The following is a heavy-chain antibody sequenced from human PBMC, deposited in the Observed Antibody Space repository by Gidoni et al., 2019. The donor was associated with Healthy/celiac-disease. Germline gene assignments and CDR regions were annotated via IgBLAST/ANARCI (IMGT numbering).Heavy chain of an antibody. J-gene: IGHJ5*02. D-gene: IGHD3-10*01. CDR1: GYSFTSYW. V-gene: IGHV5-10-1*03. CDR2: IDPSDSYT. CDR3: ARLYRGGDWFDP. Sequence: EVQLVQSGAEVQTPGESLRTSCKGSGYSFTSYWISWVRQMPGKGLEWMGRIDPSDSYTNYSPSFQGHVTISADKSISTAYLQWSSLKASDTTIYYCARLYRGGDWFDPWGQGTLVTVSS.